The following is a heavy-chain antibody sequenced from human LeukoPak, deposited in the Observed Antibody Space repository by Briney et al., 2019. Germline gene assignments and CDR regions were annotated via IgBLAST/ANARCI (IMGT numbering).Heavy chain of an antibody. V-gene: IGHV3-30*02. CDR3: AGLTVTYGDGGY. CDR2: IRYDGSNK. D-gene: IGHD4-17*01. J-gene: IGHJ4*02. CDR1: GFTFSSYG. Sequence: GGSLRLSCAASGFTFSSYGMHWVRQASGKGLEWVAFIRYDGSNKYYADSVKGRFTISRDNSKNTLYLQMNSLRAEDTAVYYCAGLTVTYGDGGYWGQGTLVTVSS.